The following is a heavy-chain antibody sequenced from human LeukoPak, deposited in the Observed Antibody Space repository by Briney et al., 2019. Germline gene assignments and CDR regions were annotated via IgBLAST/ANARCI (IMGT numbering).Heavy chain of an antibody. D-gene: IGHD3-22*01. Sequence: VASVKVSCKASGYTFTSYGISWVRQAPGQGLEWMGWISAYNGNTNYAQKLQGRVTMTTDTSTSTAYMELRSLRSDDTAVYYCARALTAYDSSGYVDYWGQRTLVTVSS. J-gene: IGHJ4*02. CDR1: GYTFTSYG. CDR3: ARALTAYDSSGYVDY. CDR2: ISAYNGNT. V-gene: IGHV1-18*01.